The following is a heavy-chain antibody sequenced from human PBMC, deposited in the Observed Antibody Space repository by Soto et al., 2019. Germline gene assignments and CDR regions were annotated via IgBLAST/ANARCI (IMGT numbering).Heavy chain of an antibody. CDR2: IRSRANNFAT. V-gene: IGHV3-73*02. D-gene: IGHD2-2*02. Sequence: EVQLVESGGGLVQPGGSLILSCAASGFIFSGSAIHWVRQASGKGLEWVGRIRSRANNFATSSAASVKGRFTFSRDDSKNTAYLQMNTLKPEDTAVYYCARGQGAAIGDYYYHGMDVWGQGTTVTVSS. CDR3: ARGQGAAIGDYYYHGMDV. J-gene: IGHJ6*02. CDR1: GFIFSGSA.